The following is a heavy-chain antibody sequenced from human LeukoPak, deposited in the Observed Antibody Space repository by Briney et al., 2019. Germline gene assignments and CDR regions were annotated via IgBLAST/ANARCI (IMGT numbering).Heavy chain of an antibody. CDR3: AKLYNWNDEGAFDI. Sequence: GGSLRLSCAASGFTFSDYYMSWIRQAPAKGLECVSFISSSSSYRNYAASVKGRFTISRDNAKNSLYLQMNSLRAEDTAVYYCAKLYNWNDEGAFDIWGRGTMVTVSS. D-gene: IGHD1-1*01. CDR1: GFTFSDYY. V-gene: IGHV3-11*06. CDR2: ISSSSSYR. J-gene: IGHJ3*02.